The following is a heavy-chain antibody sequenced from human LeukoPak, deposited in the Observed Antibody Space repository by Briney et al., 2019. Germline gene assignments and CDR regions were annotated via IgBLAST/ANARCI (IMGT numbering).Heavy chain of an antibody. J-gene: IGHJ1*01. CDR3: AKDDDWGRYKH. CDR1: GFTFSSYA. D-gene: IGHD3-16*01. Sequence: GGSLRLSCAASGFTFSSYAMSWVRQAPGKGLERVSGISGSGGSTYYTDSVKGRFTISRDNSKNTQSLQMNSLRAEDTAVYYCAKDDDWGRYKHWGQGTLVTVSS. CDR2: ISGSGGST. V-gene: IGHV3-23*01.